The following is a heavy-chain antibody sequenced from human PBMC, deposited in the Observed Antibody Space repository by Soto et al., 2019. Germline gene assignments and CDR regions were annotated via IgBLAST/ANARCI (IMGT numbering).Heavy chain of an antibody. D-gene: IGHD5-18*01. CDR3: ARRYGSLFDY. CDR2: IYYSGST. J-gene: IGHJ4*02. Sequence: PSETLSLTCTVSGGSISSYYWSWIRQPPGKGLEWIGYIYYSGSTNYNPSLKSRVTISVDTSKNQFSLKLSSVTAADTAVYYCARRYGSLFDYWGQGTLVTVSS. CDR1: GGSISSYY. V-gene: IGHV4-59*08.